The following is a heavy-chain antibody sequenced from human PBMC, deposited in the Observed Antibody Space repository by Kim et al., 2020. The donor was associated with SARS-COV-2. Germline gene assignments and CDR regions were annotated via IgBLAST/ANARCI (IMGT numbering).Heavy chain of an antibody. J-gene: IGHJ4*02. CDR2: T. V-gene: IGHV3-23*01. CDR3: AKVPTVYYFDY. D-gene: IGHD4-4*01. Sequence: TFYADSVKGRFTISRDNSKNTLYLQMNSLRAEDTAIYYCAKVPTVYYFDYWGQGTLVTVSS.